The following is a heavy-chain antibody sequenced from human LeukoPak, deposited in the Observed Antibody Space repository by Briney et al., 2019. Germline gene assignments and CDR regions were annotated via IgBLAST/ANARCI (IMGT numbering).Heavy chain of an antibody. CDR2: INAGNGNT. V-gene: IGHV1-3*01. CDR1: GYTFTSYG. D-gene: IGHD4-11*01. CDR3: AVTSGKAYNNWFDP. J-gene: IGHJ5*02. Sequence: ASVKVSCKASGYTFTSYGISWVRQAPGQGLEWMGWINAGNGNTKYSQKFQGRVTITRDTSASTAYMELSSLRSEDTAVYYCAVTSGKAYNNWFDPWGQGTLVTVSS.